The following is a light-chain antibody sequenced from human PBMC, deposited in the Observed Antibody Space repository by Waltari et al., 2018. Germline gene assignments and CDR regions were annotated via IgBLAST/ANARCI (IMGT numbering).Light chain of an antibody. CDR3: QSADGTGWV. CDR2: KDN. CDR1: VLTKRF. J-gene: IGLJ3*02. V-gene: IGLV3-25*03. Sequence: YGLTQPPSISLSPGQTARITCSGDVLTKRFGYWYQQKTGQAPPLLIYKDNKRPSGIPERFSGANSGAMVTLTITEVQADDEADYYCQSADGTGWVFGGGTRLTVL.